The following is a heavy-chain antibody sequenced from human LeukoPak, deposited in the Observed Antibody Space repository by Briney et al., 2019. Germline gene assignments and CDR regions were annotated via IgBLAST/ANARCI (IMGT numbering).Heavy chain of an antibody. Sequence: GGSLRLPCAASGFTFSSYAMHWVRQAPGKGLEWVAVISYDGSNKYYADSVKGRFTISRDNSKNTLYLQMNSLRAEDTAVYYCARSGDYGSGEDYYYYYGMDVWGQGTTVTVSS. CDR1: GFTFSSYA. CDR3: ARSGDYGSGEDYYYYYGMDV. V-gene: IGHV3-30*04. J-gene: IGHJ6*02. CDR2: ISYDGSNK. D-gene: IGHD3-10*01.